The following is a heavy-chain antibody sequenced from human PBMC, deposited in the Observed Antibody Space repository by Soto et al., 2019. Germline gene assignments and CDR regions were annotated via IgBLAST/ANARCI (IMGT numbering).Heavy chain of an antibody. CDR2: IYYSGST. D-gene: IGHD3-10*01. Sequence: PSETLSLTCTVSGGSISSGGYCWSWIRRHPGKGLEWIGYIYYSGSTYYNPSLKSRVTISVDTSKNQFSLKLSSVTAADTAVYYCAADGSGSYYNVSWSPSNYWGQGTLVTVSS. J-gene: IGHJ4*02. V-gene: IGHV4-31*03. CDR1: GGSISSGGYC. CDR3: AADGSGSYYNVSWSPSNY.